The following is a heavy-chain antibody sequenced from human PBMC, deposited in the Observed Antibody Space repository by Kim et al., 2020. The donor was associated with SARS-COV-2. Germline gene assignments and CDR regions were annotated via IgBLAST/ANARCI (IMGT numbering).Heavy chain of an antibody. CDR2: ISGTGVYI. V-gene: IGHV3-21*01. Sequence: GGSLRLSCEVSGFIFSEFNMNWVRLAPGKGLECVASISGTGVYINYADSVKGRFSVSRDNAKNSLYLQMDSLRSEDTAIYFCAREWSYGSGSYYPDAFDFWGQGTMVAVSS. CDR1: GFIFSEFN. CDR3: AREWSYGSGSYYPDAFDF. J-gene: IGHJ3*01. D-gene: IGHD3-10*01.